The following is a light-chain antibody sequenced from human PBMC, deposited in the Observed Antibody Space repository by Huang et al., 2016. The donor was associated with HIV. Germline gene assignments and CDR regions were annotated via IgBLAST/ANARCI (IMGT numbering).Light chain of an antibody. CDR1: QSASSTY. CDR2: GAS. V-gene: IGKV3-20*01. Sequence: EIELTQSPDTLSLSPGEKATLSCRTSQSASSTYLAWYQQKAGQAPRLVIYGASSRAPGIPDRFSGSVSGTDFTLTISSLEPGDSAVYYCQQYGDSPRGFTFGPGTKVEIK. CDR3: QQYGDSPRGFT. J-gene: IGKJ3*01.